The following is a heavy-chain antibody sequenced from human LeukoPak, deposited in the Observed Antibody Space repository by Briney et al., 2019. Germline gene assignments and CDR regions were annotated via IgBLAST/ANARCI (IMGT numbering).Heavy chain of an antibody. CDR3: ARDPDGGSYWYFDL. J-gene: IGHJ2*01. CDR1: GGPISRHY. V-gene: IGHV4-59*11. CDR2: IYYSGST. D-gene: IGHD1-26*01. Sequence: SETLSLTCTVSGGPISRHYWSWIRLPPGKGLEWIGYIYYSGSTNYNPSLKSRVTISVDTSKNQFSLKLTSVTAADTAVYYCARDPDGGSYWYFDLWGRGTLVTVSS.